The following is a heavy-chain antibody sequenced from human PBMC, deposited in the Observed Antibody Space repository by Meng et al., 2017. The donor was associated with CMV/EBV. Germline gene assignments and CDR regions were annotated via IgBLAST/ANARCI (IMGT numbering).Heavy chain of an antibody. Sequence: GSLRLSCTVSGGSISSYYWSWIRQPPGKGLEWIGYIYYSGSTNYHPSLKSRVTISVDTSKNQFSLKLSSVTAADTAVYYCATARGYSSSWYAEDYYGMDVWGQGTTVTVSS. CDR3: ATARGYSSSWYAEDYYGMDV. V-gene: IGHV4-59*01. J-gene: IGHJ6*02. D-gene: IGHD6-13*01. CDR1: GGSISSYY. CDR2: IYYSGST.